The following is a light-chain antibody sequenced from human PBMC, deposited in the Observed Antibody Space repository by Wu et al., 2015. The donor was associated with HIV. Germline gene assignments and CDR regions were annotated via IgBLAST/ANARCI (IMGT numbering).Light chain of an antibody. CDR2: DAS. CDR3: QQVNSYPLT. V-gene: IGKV1-9*01. Sequence: DIQMTQSPSTLSASVGDRVTITCRASQGISSYLAWYQQKPGKAPKLLIDDASTLQSGVPSRFSGSGSGTDFALTITSLRSEDFATYFCQQVNSYPLTFGGGPRWRSN. CDR1: QGISSY. J-gene: IGKJ4*01.